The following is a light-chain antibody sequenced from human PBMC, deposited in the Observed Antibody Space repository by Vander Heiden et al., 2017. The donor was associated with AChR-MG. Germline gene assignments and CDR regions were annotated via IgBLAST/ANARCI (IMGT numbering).Light chain of an antibody. CDR2: KAS. CDR1: QSISSW. Sequence: DIQMTQSPSTLSASVGDRVTITCRASQSISSWLAWYQQKPGKAPKLLIYKASSLESGVPSRFSGSGSGTEFTLTISSLQPDDFATYYCQQYNSDSPYGTFGQGTKLEIK. J-gene: IGKJ2*02. CDR3: QQYNSDSPYGT. V-gene: IGKV1-5*03.